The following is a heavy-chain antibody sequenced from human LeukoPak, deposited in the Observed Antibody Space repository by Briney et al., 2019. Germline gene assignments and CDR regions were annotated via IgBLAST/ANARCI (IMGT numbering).Heavy chain of an antibody. CDR2: IYHNVST. D-gene: IGHD2-2*01. CDR3: ARRANIVVVPSVRDYYDC. Sequence: SETLSLTCAVPGYSISNGYYWEWIRQPPGKGLEGIGTIYHNVSTYYNPSLKSRVTMSVDPSNNSLSLTMSPVTAADTAVYYCARRANIVVVPSVRDYYDCWGQGTLVTVSS. V-gene: IGHV4-38-2*01. J-gene: IGHJ4*02. CDR1: GYSISNGYY.